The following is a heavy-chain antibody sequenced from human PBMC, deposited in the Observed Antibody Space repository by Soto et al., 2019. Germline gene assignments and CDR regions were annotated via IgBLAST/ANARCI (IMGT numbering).Heavy chain of an antibody. D-gene: IGHD3-16*01. CDR2: MNPGSGDT. CDR1: GDRFTNND. V-gene: IGHV1-8*01. CDR3: ARMETFGSLNWFDP. J-gene: IGHJ5*02. Sequence: XAVKVSCKASGDRFTNNDVSWVRQATGQGLEWMGWMNPGSGDTGYAQKFQGRVTMTRDISIATAYMELSSLRSDDTAIYYCARMETFGSLNWFDPWGQGTLVTVSS.